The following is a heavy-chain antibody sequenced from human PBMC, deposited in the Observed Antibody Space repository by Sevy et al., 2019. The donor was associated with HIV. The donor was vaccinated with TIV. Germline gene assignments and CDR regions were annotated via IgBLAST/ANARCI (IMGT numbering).Heavy chain of an antibody. V-gene: IGHV3-23*01. J-gene: IGHJ6*03. CDR3: AKWRPPAHYYYMDV. CDR1: GFTFSSYA. CDR2: ISGSGGRT. D-gene: IGHD2-2*01. Sequence: GGSLRLSCAASGFTFSSYAMSWVRQAPGKGLEWVSAISGSGGRTYYADSVKGRFTISRDNSKNTLYLQMNSLRAEDTAVYYCAKWRPPAHYYYMDVWGKGTTVTVSS.